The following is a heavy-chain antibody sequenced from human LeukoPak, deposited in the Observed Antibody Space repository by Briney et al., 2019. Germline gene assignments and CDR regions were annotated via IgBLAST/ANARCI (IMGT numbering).Heavy chain of an antibody. CDR3: ARRRYGYSRRERRNWFDP. V-gene: IGHV4-38-2*02. J-gene: IGHJ5*02. CDR1: GYSISSGYY. Sequence: SETLSLTCTVSGYSISSGYYWGWIRQPPGKGLEWIASMYSSGTTNYNPSLKSRVTISVDTSKNQFSLKLSSVTAADTAVYYCARRRYGYSRRERRNWFDPWGQGTLVTVSS. CDR2: MYSSGTT. D-gene: IGHD6-13*01.